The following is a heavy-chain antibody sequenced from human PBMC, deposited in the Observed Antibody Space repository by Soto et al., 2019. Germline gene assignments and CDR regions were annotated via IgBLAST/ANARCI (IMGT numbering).Heavy chain of an antibody. CDR2: LSSGHST. CDR3: ASDVSDDFWSGPYY. Sequence: DVQLLESGGGLVQPGGSLRLSCAASGFTFSGYAMSWVRQAPGKVLEWVSGLSSGHSTYYADSVKGRFTIFRDNFKKTLFLQMSSLRAADTALYYGASDVSDDFWSGPYYWGQGPLVTVSS. CDR1: GFTFSGYA. V-gene: IGHV3-23*01. J-gene: IGHJ4*02. D-gene: IGHD3-3*01.